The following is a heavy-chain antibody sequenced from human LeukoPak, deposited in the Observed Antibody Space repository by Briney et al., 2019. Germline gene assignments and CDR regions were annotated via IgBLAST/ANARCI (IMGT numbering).Heavy chain of an antibody. J-gene: IGHJ4*02. D-gene: IGHD7-27*01. V-gene: IGHV1-8*01. CDR3: ARATNGGSGFDY. CDR1: GYTFTSYD. CDR2: MNPNSGNT. Sequence: APVKVSCKASGYTFTSYDINWVRQATGQGLEWMGWMNPNSGNTGYAQKFQGRVTMTRNTSISTAYMELSSLRSEDTAVYYCARATNGGSGFDYWGQGTLVTVSS.